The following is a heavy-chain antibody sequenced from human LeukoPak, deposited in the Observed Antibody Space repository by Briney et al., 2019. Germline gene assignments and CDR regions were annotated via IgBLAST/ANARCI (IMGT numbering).Heavy chain of an antibody. J-gene: IGHJ5*02. CDR1: GYTFTSYG. CDR3: ARDSIAAAGTRWFDP. CDR2: ISAYNGNT. Sequence: GASVKVSCKASGYTFTSYGISWVRQAPGQGLEWMGWISAYNGNTNHAQKLQGRVTMTTDTSTSTAYMELRSLRSDDTAVYYCARDSIAAAGTRWFDPWGQGTLVTVSS. V-gene: IGHV1-18*04. D-gene: IGHD6-13*01.